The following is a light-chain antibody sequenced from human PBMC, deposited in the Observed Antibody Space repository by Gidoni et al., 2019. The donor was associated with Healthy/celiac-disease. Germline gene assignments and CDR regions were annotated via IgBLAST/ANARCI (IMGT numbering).Light chain of an antibody. CDR3: QQYDNIPPT. Sequence: DLHMTQSPSSLSASVGDRVNITCQASQDISHYLHWYQQKPGKAPKLLIYDASNLETGVPSRFSGSGSGTDFTLTISSLQPEDIATYYCQQYDNIPPTFGEGTKLEIK. CDR2: DAS. V-gene: IGKV1-33*01. J-gene: IGKJ2*01. CDR1: QDISHY.